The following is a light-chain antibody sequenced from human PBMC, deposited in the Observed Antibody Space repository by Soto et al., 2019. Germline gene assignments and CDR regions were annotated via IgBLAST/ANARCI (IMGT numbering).Light chain of an antibody. V-gene: IGKV3-15*01. CDR3: QQYNNWPPSII. J-gene: IGKJ5*01. Sequence: VMTQSPATLSVSPGERVTLSCRASEIVSSNLAWYQQRPGQAPRLLIYGASTRATETPLRFRGSGSGTEFTLTISSLQSEDLAVYYCQQYNNWPPSIIFGPGTRLEIK. CDR1: EIVSSN. CDR2: GAS.